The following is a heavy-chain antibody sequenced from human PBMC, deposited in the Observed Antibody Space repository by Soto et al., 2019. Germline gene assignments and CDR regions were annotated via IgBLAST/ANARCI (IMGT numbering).Heavy chain of an antibody. J-gene: IGHJ6*02. V-gene: IGHV5-10-1*01. CDR3: ARRPFGYYCGMDE. CDR2: IDPSDSYT. D-gene: IGHD3-3*01. Sequence: PGESLKISCNGSGYSFTSYWISWVRQMPGKGLEWMGRIDPSDSYTNYSPSFQGHVTISADKSISTAYLQWSSLKASDTAMYYCARRPFGYYCGMDEWGQGTRVTVSS. CDR1: GYSFTSYW.